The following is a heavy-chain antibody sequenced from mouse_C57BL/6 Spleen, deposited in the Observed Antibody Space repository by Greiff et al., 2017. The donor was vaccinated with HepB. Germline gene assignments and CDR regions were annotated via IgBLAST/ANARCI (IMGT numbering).Heavy chain of an antibody. V-gene: IGHV1-55*01. CDR2: IYPGSGST. CDR3: ARYFYYGSSYVVFAY. Sequence: QVQLQQPGAELVKPGASVKMSCKASGYTFTSYWITWVKQRPGQGLEWIGDIYPGSGSTNYNEKFKSKATLTVDTSSSTAYMQLSSLTSDDSAVYYCARYFYYGSSYVVFAYWGQGTLVTVSA. J-gene: IGHJ3*01. CDR1: GYTFTSYW. D-gene: IGHD1-1*01.